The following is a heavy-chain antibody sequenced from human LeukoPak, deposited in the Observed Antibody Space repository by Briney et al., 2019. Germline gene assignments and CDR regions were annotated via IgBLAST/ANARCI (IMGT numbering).Heavy chain of an antibody. D-gene: IGHD5-18*01. V-gene: IGHV4-4*07. Sequence: PSETLSLTCTVSGGSISGYYWNWIRQPPGKGLEWIGRIYTSGNTNYNPSLKSRVTMSVDTSENQFFLKLFSVTAADTAVYYCARDLGGYNYGYSFDFWGQGTLVTVSS. CDR1: GGSISGYY. J-gene: IGHJ4*02. CDR3: ARDLGGYNYGYSFDF. CDR2: IYTSGNT.